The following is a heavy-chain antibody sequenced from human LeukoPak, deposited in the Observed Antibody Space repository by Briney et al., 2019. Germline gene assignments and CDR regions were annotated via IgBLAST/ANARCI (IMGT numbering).Heavy chain of an antibody. Sequence: PGRSLRLSCTVSGFIVSSNYMTWVRQAPGKGLEWVSVIYSGGRTYYADSVKGRFTTSRDNSKNTLYLQMNSLRAEDTAVYYCARAPDGYEDFHILGQGTMVTVSS. CDR2: IYSGGRT. CDR3: ARAPDGYEDFHI. V-gene: IGHV3-66*01. CDR1: GFIVSSNY. J-gene: IGHJ3*02. D-gene: IGHD3-16*01.